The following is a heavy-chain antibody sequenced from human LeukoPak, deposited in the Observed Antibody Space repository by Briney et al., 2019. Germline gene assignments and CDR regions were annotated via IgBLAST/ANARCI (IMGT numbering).Heavy chain of an antibody. CDR1: GGSISSYY. V-gene: IGHV4-59*08. Sequence: SETLSLTCTVSGGSISSYYWSWIRQPPGKGLEWIGYIYYSGSTNYNPSFKSRVTISVDTSKNQFSLKLSSVTAADTAVYYCARRAIVVVPAAPYYYYYMDVWGKGTTVTVSS. CDR3: ARRAIVVVPAAPYYYYYMDV. CDR2: IYYSGST. J-gene: IGHJ6*03. D-gene: IGHD2-2*01.